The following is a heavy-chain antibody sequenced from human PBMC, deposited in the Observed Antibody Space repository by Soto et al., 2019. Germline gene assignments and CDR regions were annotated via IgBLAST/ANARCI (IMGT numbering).Heavy chain of an antibody. CDR2: INPSGGST. Sequence: ASVKVSCKASGYTLTSYYMHWVRQAPGQGLEWMGIINPSGGSTSYAQKFQGRVTMTRDTSTSTVYMELSSLRSEDTAVYYCARDYMVRGVIILPFDYWGQGTLVTVSS. D-gene: IGHD3-10*01. V-gene: IGHV1-46*01. J-gene: IGHJ4*02. CDR3: ARDYMVRGVIILPFDY. CDR1: GYTLTSYY.